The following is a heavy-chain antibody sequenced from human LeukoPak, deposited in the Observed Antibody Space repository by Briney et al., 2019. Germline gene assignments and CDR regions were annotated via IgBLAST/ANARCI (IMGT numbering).Heavy chain of an antibody. CDR2: ISGSGGST. D-gene: IGHD3-22*01. J-gene: IGHJ4*02. CDR1: GFTFSSYA. CDR3: AKGYYYDSSGYYGY. V-gene: IGHV3-23*01. Sequence: GGSLRLSCAASGFTFSSYAMSWVRQAPGKGLEWVSAISGSGGSTYYADSVKGRFTISRDNSKNTLYLQMNSLRAEDTAVYYCAKGYYYDSSGYYGYWGQGTLVTVSS.